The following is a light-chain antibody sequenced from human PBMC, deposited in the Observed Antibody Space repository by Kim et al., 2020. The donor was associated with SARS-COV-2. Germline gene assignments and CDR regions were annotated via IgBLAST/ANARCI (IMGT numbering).Light chain of an antibody. Sequence: EIVMTQSPTTLSVSPGERATLSCRASHSVRRNLAWYQQKPGRAPRLLLYAASTRATGVPARFSGSGSETVFTLTISSLESEDFALYYCQQYDNWTRTFGQGTKVDIK. CDR3: QQYDNWTRT. CDR1: HSVRRN. CDR2: AAS. V-gene: IGKV3-15*01. J-gene: IGKJ1*01.